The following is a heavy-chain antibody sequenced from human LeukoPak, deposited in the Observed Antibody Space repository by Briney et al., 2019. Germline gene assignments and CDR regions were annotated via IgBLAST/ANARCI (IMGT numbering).Heavy chain of an antibody. J-gene: IGHJ4*02. CDR1: GFTFSTYA. V-gene: IGHV3-23*01. Sequence: PGGSLRLSCAASGFTFSTYAMSWVRQAPGKGLEWVSAIGGSSGGTYYADSVKGRFTISRDNAKNSLYLQMNSLRDEDTAVYFCARRYCTPSSCYSDYWGQGALVTVSS. CDR3: ARRYCTPSSCYSDY. CDR2: IGGSSGGT. D-gene: IGHD2-8*01.